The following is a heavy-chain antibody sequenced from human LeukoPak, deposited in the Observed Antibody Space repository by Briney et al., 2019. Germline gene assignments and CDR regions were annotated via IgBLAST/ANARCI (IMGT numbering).Heavy chain of an antibody. CDR3: ARSHADYDDYYFDMDV. J-gene: IGHJ6*02. CDR1: GYTFITYD. Sequence: ASVKVSCKASGYTFITYDVSWVRQAPAQGLEWMGWMNPDNGDTGYAQKFEGRVTMTRNTSINTAYMELSSLRSEDTAMYYCARSHADYDDYYFDMDVWGHGTTVTVSS. D-gene: IGHD4-17*01. CDR2: MNPDNGDT. V-gene: IGHV1-8*01.